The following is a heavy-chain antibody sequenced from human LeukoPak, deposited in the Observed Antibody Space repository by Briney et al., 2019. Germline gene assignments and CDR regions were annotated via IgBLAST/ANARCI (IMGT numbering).Heavy chain of an antibody. CDR1: GFTFNSYS. CDR2: IYSGGNT. CDR3: ARRAGEYSHPYDY. Sequence: PGGSLRLSCAASGFTFNSYSMNWFRQAPGKGLEWVSFIYSGGNTHYSDSVKGRFTISRDNSRNTLYLQMNSLRAEDTAVYYCARRAGEYSHPYDYWGQGTLVTVSS. J-gene: IGHJ4*02. D-gene: IGHD4-17*01. V-gene: IGHV3-53*01.